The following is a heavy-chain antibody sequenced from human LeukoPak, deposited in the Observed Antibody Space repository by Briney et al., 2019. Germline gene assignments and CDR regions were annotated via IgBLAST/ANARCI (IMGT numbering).Heavy chain of an antibody. J-gene: IGHJ4*02. CDR2: INSDGSRT. V-gene: IGHV3-74*01. CDR1: GFTFSNYW. D-gene: IGHD5-18*01. Sequence: GGSLRLPCAASGFTFSNYWMHWVRQAPGKGLVWVSRINSDGSRTSYADSVKGRFTISRDNAKNTLYLQMSSLRAEDTAVYYCAREGGYSYGNADYWGQGTLVTVSS. CDR3: AREGGYSYGNADY.